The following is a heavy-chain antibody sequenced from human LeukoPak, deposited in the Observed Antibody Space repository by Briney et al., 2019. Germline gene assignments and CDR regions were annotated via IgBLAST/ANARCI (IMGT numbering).Heavy chain of an antibody. CDR2: VNSVGSTT. CDR3: ARGYYSSSRFDS. J-gene: IGHJ4*02. V-gene: IGHV3-74*01. Sequence: PGGSLRLSCAASRFTFTDYAMSWVRQAPGKGLVWVSRVNSVGSTTNYADSVKGRFTISRDNAKNTLYMRMNSLRAEDTAVYYCARGYYSSSRFDSWGQGTLVTVSS. CDR1: RFTFTDYA. D-gene: IGHD6-13*01.